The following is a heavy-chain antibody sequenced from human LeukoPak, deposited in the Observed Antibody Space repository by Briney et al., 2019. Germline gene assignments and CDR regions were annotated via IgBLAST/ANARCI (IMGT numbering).Heavy chain of an antibody. D-gene: IGHD5-24*01. J-gene: IGHJ4*02. Sequence: GESLEISCKGLGYDFSTYWNAWVRQRRGKGLEWMGIIYPGGSETRYDPSFQGQVTISADRSTSTAYLQWSSLRASDTAMYYCARASRDGYNQNFDHWGQGTLVTDCS. CDR2: IYPGGSET. CDR1: GYDFSTYW. CDR3: ARASRDGYNQNFDH. V-gene: IGHV5-51*01.